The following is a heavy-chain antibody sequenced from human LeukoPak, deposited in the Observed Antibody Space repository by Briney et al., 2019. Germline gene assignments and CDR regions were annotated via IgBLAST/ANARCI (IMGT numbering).Heavy chain of an antibody. CDR3: ARGYDSSAYYPFNY. CDR1: XXXLSXXH. CDR2: ISDSGST. Sequence: ETLSLTCVVXXXXLSXXHWSWXRXSPGRXLEXXXYISDSGSTNYNPSLKSRVTISVDTSKNQFSLMLSSVTAADTAVYYCARGYDSSAYYPFNYWGQGTLVTVSS. V-gene: IGHV4-59*01. J-gene: IGHJ4*02. D-gene: IGHD3-22*01.